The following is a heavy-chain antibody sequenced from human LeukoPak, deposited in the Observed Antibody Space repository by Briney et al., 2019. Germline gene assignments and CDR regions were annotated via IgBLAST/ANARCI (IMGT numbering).Heavy chain of an antibody. J-gene: IGHJ2*01. CDR2: IYYSGGT. V-gene: IGHV4-59*01. CDR3: ARVGDWYFDL. Sequence: SETLSLTCTVSGGSIRGYYWSWIRQPPGKGLEWIGYIYYSGGTNYSPSLKSRVTISVDTSKNQFSLKLSSVTAADTAVYYCARVGDWYFDLWGRGTLVTVSS. CDR1: GGSIRGYY.